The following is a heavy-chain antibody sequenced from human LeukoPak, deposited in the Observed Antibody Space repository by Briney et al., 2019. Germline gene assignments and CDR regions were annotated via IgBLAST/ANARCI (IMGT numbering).Heavy chain of an antibody. Sequence: SETLSLTCTVSGGSISSYYWSWIRQPPGKGLEWIGYIYYSGSTNYNPSLKSRVTISVDTSKNQFSLKLSSVTAADTAVYYCASYGSGSYYYFDYWGQGTLVTVSS. CDR2: IYYSGST. D-gene: IGHD3-10*01. CDR3: ASYGSGSYYYFDY. V-gene: IGHV4-59*01. CDR1: GGSISSYY. J-gene: IGHJ4*02.